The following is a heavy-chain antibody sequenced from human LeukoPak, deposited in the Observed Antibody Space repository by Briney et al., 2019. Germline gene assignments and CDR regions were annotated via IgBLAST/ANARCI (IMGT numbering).Heavy chain of an antibody. CDR2: IHQEGRTK. V-gene: IGHV3-7*03. CDR1: GFTFNTFW. CDR3: AKDPESGSYYLSYFDY. Sequence: QSGESLRLSCAASGFTFNTFWMTWLRQAPGKGLEWVANIHQEGRTKYYADSVKGRFTISRDNANNALNLQMNSLRAEDTAVYYCAKDPESGSYYLSYFDYWGQGTLVTVSS. J-gene: IGHJ4*02. D-gene: IGHD1-26*01.